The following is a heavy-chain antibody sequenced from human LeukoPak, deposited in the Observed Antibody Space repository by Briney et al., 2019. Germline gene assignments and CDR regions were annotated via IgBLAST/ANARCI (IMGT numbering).Heavy chain of an antibody. J-gene: IGHJ4*02. CDR1: GYTFTGYY. CDR2: INPNSGGT. Sequence: ASVKVSCKASGYTFTGYYMHWVRQAPGQGLEWMGWINPNSGGTNYAQKFQGRVTMTRDTSIITAYMELSRLRSDDTAVYYCARSGPYGDYVDYWGQGTLVTVSS. V-gene: IGHV1-2*02. CDR3: ARSGPYGDYVDY. D-gene: IGHD4-17*01.